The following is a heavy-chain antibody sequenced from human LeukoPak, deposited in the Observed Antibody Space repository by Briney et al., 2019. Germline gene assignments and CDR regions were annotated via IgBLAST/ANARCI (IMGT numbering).Heavy chain of an antibody. CDR3: ARVGYYDFWSGYLDY. CDR1: GYTFTGYY. V-gene: IGHV1-2*06. Sequence: ASVKVSCKASGYTFTGYYMHWVRQAPGQGLEWMGRINPNSGGTNYAQKFQGRVTMTRDTSTSTVYMELSSLRSEDTAVYYCARVGYYDFWSGYLDYWGQGTLVTVSS. J-gene: IGHJ4*02. D-gene: IGHD3-3*01. CDR2: INPNSGGT.